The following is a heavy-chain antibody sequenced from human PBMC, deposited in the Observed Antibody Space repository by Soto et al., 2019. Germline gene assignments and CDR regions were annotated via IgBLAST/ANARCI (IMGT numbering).Heavy chain of an antibody. Sequence: QVQLMQSGAEVKKPGASVKVSCKASGNTFTNYYIHWVRQAPGQGLEWMGTVNPSGGHTTYSQNFPGRVTMTRAQSTSTLYMELTSLTSDDTAVYYCASGGHVVVVTAAFDYWGQGTLVTVSS. V-gene: IGHV1-46*01. CDR2: VNPSGGHT. CDR3: ASGGHVVVVTAAFDY. D-gene: IGHD2-21*02. J-gene: IGHJ4*02. CDR1: GNTFTNYY.